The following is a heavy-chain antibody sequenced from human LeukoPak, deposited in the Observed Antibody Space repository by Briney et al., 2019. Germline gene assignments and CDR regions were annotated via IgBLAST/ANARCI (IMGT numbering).Heavy chain of an antibody. CDR2: INHSGST. D-gene: IGHD3-22*01. CDR1: GGSFSGYY. V-gene: IGHV4-34*01. Sequence: SETLSLTCAVYGGSFSGYYWSWIRQPPGKGLEWIGEINHSGSTNYNPSLKSRLTISVDTSKIKFSLKLSSVTAADTAVYYCARGRKNYYDSSGYYFDYWGQGTLVTVSS. CDR3: ARGRKNYYDSSGYYFDY. J-gene: IGHJ4*02.